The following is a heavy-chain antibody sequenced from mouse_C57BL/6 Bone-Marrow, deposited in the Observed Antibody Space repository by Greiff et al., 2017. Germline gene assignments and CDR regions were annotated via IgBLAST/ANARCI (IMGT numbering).Heavy chain of an antibody. Sequence: VQLQQSGAELVRPGASVKLSCTASGFNIKDDYMHWVKQRPEQGLEWIGWIDPENGDTEYASKFQGKATITADTSSNPAYLQLSSLTSEDTAVYYCTTTAMDYWGQGTSVTVSS. CDR2: IDPENGDT. J-gene: IGHJ4*01. V-gene: IGHV14-4*01. CDR1: GFNIKDDY. CDR3: TTTAMDY.